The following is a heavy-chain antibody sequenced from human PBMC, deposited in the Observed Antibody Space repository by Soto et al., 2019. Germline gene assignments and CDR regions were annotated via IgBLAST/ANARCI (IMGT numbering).Heavy chain of an antibody. CDR2: IYFNGNT. CDR1: ADSFSKYY. CDR3: ASVTFGGVVLAH. D-gene: IGHD3-16*01. V-gene: IGHV4-59*01. Sequence: QVQLQESGPERVKPSETLSLTCTVSADSFSKYYWTWIRQPPGGGLEWIGYIYFNGNTNYNPSLKGRVTISRDTSKKQFSLNLSSVTAADTAVYYCASVTFGGVVLAHWGQGTLVTVSS. J-gene: IGHJ4*02.